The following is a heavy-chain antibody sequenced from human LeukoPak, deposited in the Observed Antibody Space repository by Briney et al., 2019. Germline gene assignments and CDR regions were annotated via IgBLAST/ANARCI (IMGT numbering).Heavy chain of an antibody. CDR1: GGTFSSYA. D-gene: IGHD2-15*01. J-gene: IGHJ4*02. V-gene: IGHV1-46*03. CDR3: ASITGGYWDY. CDR2: INPSGGST. Sequence: ASVKVSCKASGGTFSSYAISWVRQAPGQGLEWMGIINPSGGSTSYAQKFQGRVTMTRDTSTSTVYMELSSLRSEDTAVYYCASITGGYWDYWGQGTLVIVSS.